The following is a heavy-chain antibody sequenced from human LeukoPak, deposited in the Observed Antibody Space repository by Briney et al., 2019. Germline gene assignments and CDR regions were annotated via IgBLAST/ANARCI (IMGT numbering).Heavy chain of an antibody. D-gene: IGHD3-22*01. Sequence: ASVKVSCKASGYTFTGYYMHWVRQAPGQGLEWMGWINPNSGGTNYAQKFQGRVTMNRDTSISTAYMELSRLRSDDTAVYYCARGVVDSSGYWEDFDYWGQGTLVTVSS. CDR3: ARGVVDSSGYWEDFDY. V-gene: IGHV1-2*02. J-gene: IGHJ4*02. CDR1: GYTFTGYY. CDR2: INPNSGGT.